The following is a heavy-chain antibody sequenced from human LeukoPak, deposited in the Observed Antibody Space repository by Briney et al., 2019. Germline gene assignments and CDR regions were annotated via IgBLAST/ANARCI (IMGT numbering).Heavy chain of an antibody. CDR2: ISGSGGST. V-gene: IGHV3-23*01. J-gene: IGHJ4*02. CDR1: GFTFSKYA. CDR3: AKSPPLKYFDY. Sequence: GGSLRLSCAASGFTFSKYAMSWVRQAPGKGLEWVSGISGSGGSTYYADSVKGRFIISRDNSKNTLYLQMNSLRVEDTAVYYCAKSPPLKYFDYWGQGTLVTVSS.